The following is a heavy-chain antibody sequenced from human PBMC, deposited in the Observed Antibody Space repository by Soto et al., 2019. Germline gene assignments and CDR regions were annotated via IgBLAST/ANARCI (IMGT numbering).Heavy chain of an antibody. CDR3: AMVDVYVTPSPQDV. J-gene: IGHJ6*02. D-gene: IGHD3-16*01. CDR2: INAYNGNT. CDR1: GYRFTSYG. V-gene: IGHV1-18*01. Sequence: QVQLVQSGAEVKNPGASVKVSCTASGYRFTSYGIGWVRQAPGQGLEWMGWINAYNGNTNYAQNLQGRVTLTTDTSTSTAYMELRSLRSNDTAVYYCAMVDVYVTPSPQDVWGQGTTVTVSS.